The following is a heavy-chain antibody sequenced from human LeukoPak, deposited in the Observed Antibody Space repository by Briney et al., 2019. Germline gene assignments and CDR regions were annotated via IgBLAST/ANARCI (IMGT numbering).Heavy chain of an antibody. D-gene: IGHD5-24*01. CDR3: ARGPPDADGWFDP. J-gene: IGHJ5*02. Sequence: SVKVSCKASGGTFSSYTISWVRQAPGQGLEWMGRIIPILGTANYAQKFQGRDTITADKSTSTAYMELSSLRSEDTAVYYCARGPPDADGWFDPWGQGTLVTVSS. V-gene: IGHV1-69*08. CDR1: GGTFSSYT. CDR2: IIPILGTA.